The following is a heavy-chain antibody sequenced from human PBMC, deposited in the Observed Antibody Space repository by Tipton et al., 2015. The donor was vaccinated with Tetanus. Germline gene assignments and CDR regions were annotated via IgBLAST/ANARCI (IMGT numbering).Heavy chain of an antibody. V-gene: IGHV3-23*01. J-gene: IGHJ4*02. D-gene: IGHD3-3*01. CDR3: ARNWDYDFWSGYLV. CDR1: GFTFSSYA. Sequence: SLRLSCAASGFTFSSYAMSWVRQAPGKGLEWVSAISGSGGSTYYADSVKGRFTISRDNSKNTLYLQMNSLRAKDTAVYYCARNWDYDFWSGYLVWGQGTLVTVSS. CDR2: ISGSGGST.